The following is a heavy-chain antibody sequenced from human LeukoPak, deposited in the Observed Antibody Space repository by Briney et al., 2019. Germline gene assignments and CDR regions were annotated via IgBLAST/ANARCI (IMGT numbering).Heavy chain of an antibody. J-gene: IGHJ3*02. CDR3: ARDLTMIYAFDI. V-gene: IGHV4-34*01. D-gene: IGHD3-22*01. CDR2: INHSGST. Sequence: SETLSLTCAVYGGSFSGYYWSWIRQPPGKGLEWIGEINHSGSTNYNPSLKSRVTISVDTSKNQFSLKLSSVTAADTAVYYCARDLTMIYAFDIWGQGTMVTVSS. CDR1: GGSFSGYY.